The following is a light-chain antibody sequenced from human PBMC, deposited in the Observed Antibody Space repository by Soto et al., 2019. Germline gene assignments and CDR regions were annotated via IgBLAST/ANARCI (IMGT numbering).Light chain of an antibody. Sequence: EIVLTQSPDTLSLSPGERATLSCRASQSVSSDYLVWYQQKPGQAPRLLIYGASSRATGIPDRFSDSGSGTDFTLTISRLEPEDLAVYYCQHYGNSPPSVTFGPGTKVDIK. CDR2: GAS. CDR1: QSVSSDY. V-gene: IGKV3-20*01. J-gene: IGKJ3*01. CDR3: QHYGNSPPSVT.